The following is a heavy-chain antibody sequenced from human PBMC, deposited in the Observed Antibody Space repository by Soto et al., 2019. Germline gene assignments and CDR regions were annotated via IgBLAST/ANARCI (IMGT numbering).Heavy chain of an antibody. J-gene: IGHJ6*02. CDR3: SADRPDIGVGWWV. CDR2: IVVASGQT. Sequence: GXSVKLSCKASGSGFIRSGIQWVRQAHGQRLEWIGWIVVASGQTNYAQNFRGRVAITRDTSTATAYIELTGLTSEDTAVYFCSADRPDIGVGWWVWGQGTTVTVSS. V-gene: IGHV1-58*02. CDR1: GSGFIRSG. D-gene: IGHD2-15*01.